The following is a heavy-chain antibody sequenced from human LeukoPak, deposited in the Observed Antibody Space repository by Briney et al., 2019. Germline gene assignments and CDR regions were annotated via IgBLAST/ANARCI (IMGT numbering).Heavy chain of an antibody. CDR2: TNADGSST. CDR1: GFTFSTYW. Sequence: GGSLRLSCAASGFTFSTYWMHWVRQAPGKGLVWVSRTNADGSSTSYVDSVKGRFTISRDNAKNTLYLQMNSLRADDTAVYYCARGGLEPVDYWGQGTLVTVSS. CDR3: ARGGLEPVDY. J-gene: IGHJ4*02. V-gene: IGHV3-74*01. D-gene: IGHD1-1*01.